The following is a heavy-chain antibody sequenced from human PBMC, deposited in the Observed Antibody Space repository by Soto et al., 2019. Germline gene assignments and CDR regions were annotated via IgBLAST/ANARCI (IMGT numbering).Heavy chain of an antibody. D-gene: IGHD3-22*01. CDR3: AREGDSSGYYWALSGLDAFDI. CDR2: IYYSGST. J-gene: IGHJ3*02. CDR1: GGSVSSGSYY. V-gene: IGHV4-61*01. Sequence: QVQLQESGPGLVKPSETLSLTCTVSGGSVSSGSYYWSWIRQPPGKGLEWIGYIYYSGSTNYNPSLKSRVTISVDTSKNQFSLKLSSVTAADTAVYYCAREGDSSGYYWALSGLDAFDIWGQGTMVTVSS.